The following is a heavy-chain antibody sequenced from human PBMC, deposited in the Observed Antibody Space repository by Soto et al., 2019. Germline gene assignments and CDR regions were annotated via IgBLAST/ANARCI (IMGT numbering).Heavy chain of an antibody. CDR2: ITGNGGRT. CDR1: GFSFSDYA. J-gene: IGHJ4*02. D-gene: IGHD3-10*01. CDR3: AKRDYSDSINFFPLFDH. V-gene: IGHV3-23*01. Sequence: EVQLLESGGGLVQPGGSLRLSCAASGFSFSDYAMGWVRQAPGKGLEWVSGITGNGGRTYYTDSVKGRFTISRDNSRNTLYLQMNSLRAEDTAAYYCAKRDYSDSINFFPLFDHWGQGALVTVSS.